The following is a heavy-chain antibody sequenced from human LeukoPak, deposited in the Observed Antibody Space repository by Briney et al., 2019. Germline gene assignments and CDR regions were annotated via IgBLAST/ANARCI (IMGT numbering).Heavy chain of an antibody. CDR3: AKEGFGDYGDFDY. V-gene: IGHV3-23*01. CDR1: GFTFSSQA. CDR2: ISRSGGST. D-gene: IGHD4-17*01. J-gene: IGHJ4*02. Sequence: GGSLRLSCTASGFTFSSQAMSWVRQAPGKGLEWVSTISRSGGSTYYADSVKGRFTISRDNSKNTLYLQLNSLRAEDTAVYYCAKEGFGDYGDFDYWGQGTLVTVSS.